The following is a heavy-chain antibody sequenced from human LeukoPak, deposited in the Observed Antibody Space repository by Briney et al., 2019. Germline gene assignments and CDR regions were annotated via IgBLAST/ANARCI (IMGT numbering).Heavy chain of an antibody. V-gene: IGHV4-39*01. CDR3: ARQEYYYDSSGYYPYELDY. Sequence: SETLSLTCTVSSGSISTSNYYWGWVRQPPGKALEWIGNIFYSGSTYYSPSLKSRVTISVDTSKNQFSLKLSSVTAADTAVYYCARQEYYYDSSGYYPYELDYWGQGTLVTVSS. J-gene: IGHJ4*02. D-gene: IGHD3-22*01. CDR1: SGSISTSNYY. CDR2: IFYSGST.